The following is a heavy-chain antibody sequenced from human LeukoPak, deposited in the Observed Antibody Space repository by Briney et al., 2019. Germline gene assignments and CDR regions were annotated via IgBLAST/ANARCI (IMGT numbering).Heavy chain of an antibody. CDR2: IRQDGSVE. D-gene: IGHD2/OR15-2a*01. CDR1: GFTFSSYT. CDR3: ARWRRRQSEYDY. J-gene: IGHJ4*02. V-gene: IGHV3-7*01. Sequence: GGSLRLSCAASGFTFSSYTMAWVRQAPGKGLERVANIRQDGSVEYCVDSVQGRFTISRDNAKNSLYLQMNSLRAEDTAVYFCARWRRRQSEYDYWGQGTLVTVSS.